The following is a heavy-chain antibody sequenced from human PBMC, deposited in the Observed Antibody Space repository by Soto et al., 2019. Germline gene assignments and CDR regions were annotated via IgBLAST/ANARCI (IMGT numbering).Heavy chain of an antibody. CDR1: GFTFSSYG. V-gene: IGHV3-30*03. Sequence: PGGSLRLSCAASGFTFSSYGMHWVRQAPGKGLEWVAAISYDGSNKYYADSVKGRFTISRDSTKNTLYLQMNSLRAEDTAVYYCVRYSGYDGFDPWGQGTLVTVSS. D-gene: IGHD5-12*01. J-gene: IGHJ5*02. CDR2: ISYDGSNK. CDR3: VRYSGYDGFDP.